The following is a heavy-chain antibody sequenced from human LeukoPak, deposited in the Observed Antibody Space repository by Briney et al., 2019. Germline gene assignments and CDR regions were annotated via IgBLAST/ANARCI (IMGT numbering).Heavy chain of an antibody. CDR2: FDPEDGET. Sequence: GASVKVSCKVSGYTLTELSMHWVRQAPGKGLEWMGGFDPEDGETIYAQKFQGRVTMTEDTSTDTAYMELSSLRSEDTAVYYCATGHLYYDSSGYYYSFDYWGQGTLVTVSS. V-gene: IGHV1-24*01. CDR3: ATGHLYYDSSGYYYSFDY. CDR1: GYTLTELS. J-gene: IGHJ4*02. D-gene: IGHD3-22*01.